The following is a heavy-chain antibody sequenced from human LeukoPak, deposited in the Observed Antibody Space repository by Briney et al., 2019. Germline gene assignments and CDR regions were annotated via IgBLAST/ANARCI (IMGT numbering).Heavy chain of an antibody. Sequence: SETLSLTCTVSGGSISSYYWSWIRQPPGKGLEWIGYIHDSGTTNYNPSLMRRVTMSVDTSKNNFSLKLRSVSTADTAVYYCARVGDWNDLVYWGQGTLVTVSS. CDR3: ARVGDWNDLVY. V-gene: IGHV4-59*01. J-gene: IGHJ4*02. D-gene: IGHD1-1*01. CDR2: IHDSGTT. CDR1: GGSISSYY.